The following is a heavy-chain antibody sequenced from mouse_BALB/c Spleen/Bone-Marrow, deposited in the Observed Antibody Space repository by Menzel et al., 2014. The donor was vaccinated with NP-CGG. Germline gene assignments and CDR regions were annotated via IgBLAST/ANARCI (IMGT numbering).Heavy chain of an antibody. D-gene: IGHD2-3*01. CDR3: TRDDGSVAY. CDR2: IYPSDSYT. Sequence: QVQLQQPGAELVRPGASVTLSCKASGYTFTSYWINWVKQRPGKGLEWIGNIYPSDSYTNYNQQFKDKATLTVDKSSSTDYMQLSITTSEDTAVYYGTRDDGSVAYWGQRPLVTVPA. CDR1: GYTFTSYW. V-gene: IGHV1-69*02. J-gene: IGHJ3*01.